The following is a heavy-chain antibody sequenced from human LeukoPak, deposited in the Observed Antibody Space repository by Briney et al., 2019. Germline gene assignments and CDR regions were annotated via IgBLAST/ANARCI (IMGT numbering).Heavy chain of an antibody. D-gene: IGHD3-10*01. CDR1: GYTFTSYG. V-gene: IGHV1-18*01. J-gene: IGHJ4*02. CDR3: ARDAFMVRGVIITNPTDY. Sequence: GASVKVSCKASGYTFTSYGISWVRQAPGQGLEWMGWITTYNGNTKYAQKFQGRVTVTTDTSTSTAYMELRSLRSDDTAVYYCARDAFMVRGVIITNPTDYWGQGTLVTVSS. CDR2: ITTYNGNT.